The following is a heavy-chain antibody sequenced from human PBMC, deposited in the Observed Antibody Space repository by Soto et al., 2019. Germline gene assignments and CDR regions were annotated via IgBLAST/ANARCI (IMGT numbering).Heavy chain of an antibody. CDR2: FDPEDGET. CDR3: ATGSFLGFTPIAAAGLLDY. Sequence: VSVKVSCKVSGYTLTELSMHWVRQAPGKGLEWMGGFDPEDGETIYAQKFQGRVTMTEDTSTDTAYMELSSLRSEDTAVYYCATGSFLGFTPIAAAGLLDYWGQGTLVTVSS. V-gene: IGHV1-24*01. J-gene: IGHJ4*02. D-gene: IGHD6-13*01. CDR1: GYTLTELS.